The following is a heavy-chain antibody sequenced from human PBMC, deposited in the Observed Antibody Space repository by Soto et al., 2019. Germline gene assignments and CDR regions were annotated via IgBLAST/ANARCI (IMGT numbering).Heavy chain of an antibody. V-gene: IGHV4-30-2*01. CDR3: AREAAYCGGDCYPTPQFDY. J-gene: IGHJ4*02. CDR2: IYHSGST. D-gene: IGHD2-21*02. CDR1: GGSISSGGYS. Sequence: PSETLSLTCAVSGGSISSGGYSWSWIRQPPGKGLEWIGYIYHSGSTYYNPSLKSRVTISVDTSKNQFSLKLSSVTAADTAVYYCAREAAYCGGDCYPTPQFDYWGQGTLVTVSS.